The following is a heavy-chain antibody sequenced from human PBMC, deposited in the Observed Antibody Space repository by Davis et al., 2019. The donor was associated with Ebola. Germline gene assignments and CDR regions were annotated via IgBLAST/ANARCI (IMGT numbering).Heavy chain of an antibody. J-gene: IGHJ6*02. CDR1: GGSFSGYS. V-gene: IGHV4-34*01. D-gene: IGHD2-2*02. Sequence: MPSDTLSLTFALQGGSFSGYSWSWIRQPPGKGLECIGEINHSRSTNYNPSLTSRVTISVDTSKNQFSLKLSPVTAADTAVYYCARLPRGRYCSSTSCYMGYYYYYGMDVWGQGTTVTVSS. CDR3: ARLPRGRYCSSTSCYMGYYYYYGMDV. CDR2: INHSRST.